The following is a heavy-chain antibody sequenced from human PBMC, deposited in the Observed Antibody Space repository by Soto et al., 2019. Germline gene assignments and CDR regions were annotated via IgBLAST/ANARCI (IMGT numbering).Heavy chain of an antibody. CDR2: IYYSGST. Sequence: SETLSLTCTVSGGSISSGDYYWSWIRQPPGKGLEWIGYIYYSGSTYYNPSLKRRVTISVDTSKNQFSLKLSSVTAADTAVYYCARDHYDYGDYESGNYWGQGTLVTVSS. CDR3: ARDHYDYGDYESGNY. V-gene: IGHV4-30-4*01. D-gene: IGHD4-17*01. CDR1: GGSISSGDYY. J-gene: IGHJ4*02.